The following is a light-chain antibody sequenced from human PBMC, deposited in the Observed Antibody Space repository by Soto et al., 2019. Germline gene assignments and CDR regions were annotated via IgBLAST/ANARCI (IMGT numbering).Light chain of an antibody. V-gene: IGLV2-14*01. CDR2: DVT. CDR3: ISYASINTYV. CDR1: SGDVGGYDY. J-gene: IGLJ1*01. Sequence: ALAQPASVSGSPGQSITISCTGTSGDVGGYDYVSWYQQHPGKAPKLKIYDVTNRPSGVSNRFSGSKSGNTASLTISGLQAEDEADYYCISYASINTYVFGTGTKVTVL.